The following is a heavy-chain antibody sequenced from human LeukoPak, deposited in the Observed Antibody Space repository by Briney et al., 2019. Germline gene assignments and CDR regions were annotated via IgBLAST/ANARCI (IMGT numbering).Heavy chain of an antibody. V-gene: IGHV4-59*01. CDR2: IYYSGST. Sequence: SETLSLTCTISGGSIDSYYWGWIRQPPGKGLEWIGYIYYSGSTNYYPSLKSRVTISLDTSKNQFSLKLSSVTAADTAVYYCARLSRGTIDYWGQGTLVTVSS. CDR3: ARLSRGTIDY. CDR1: GGSIDSYY. J-gene: IGHJ4*02.